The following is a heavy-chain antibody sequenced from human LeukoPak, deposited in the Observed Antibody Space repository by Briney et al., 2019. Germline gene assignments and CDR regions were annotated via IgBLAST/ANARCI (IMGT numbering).Heavy chain of an antibody. V-gene: IGHV3-30*19. D-gene: IGHD6-19*01. CDR2: ISYDGSNK. Sequence: GRSLRLSCAASGFTFSSYGMHWVRQAPGKGLEWVAVISYDGSNKYYADSVKGRFTISRDNSKNTLYLQMNSLRAEDTAVYYCARDRWRDSSGRYHSGGGDYWGQGTLVTVSS. J-gene: IGHJ4*02. CDR3: ARDRWRDSSGRYHSGGGDY. CDR1: GFTFSSYG.